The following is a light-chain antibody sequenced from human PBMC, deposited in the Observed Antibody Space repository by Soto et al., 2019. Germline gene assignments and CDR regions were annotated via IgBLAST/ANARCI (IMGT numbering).Light chain of an antibody. J-gene: IGKJ1*01. CDR1: QYVTSSY. Sequence: EIVLTQSPGTLSLSPGERATLSCRASQYVTSSYLAWYQQQPGQAPRLLIYGADTRATDIPDRFSGSGSGTDFTLTISRLEPEDFAVYFCQQYSRSPPTFGQGTKVEIK. CDR3: QQYSRSPPT. V-gene: IGKV3-20*01. CDR2: GAD.